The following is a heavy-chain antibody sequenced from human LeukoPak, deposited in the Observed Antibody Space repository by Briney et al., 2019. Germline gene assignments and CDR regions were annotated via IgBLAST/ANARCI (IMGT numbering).Heavy chain of an antibody. J-gene: IGHJ4*02. D-gene: IGHD6-13*01. V-gene: IGHV3-21*01. Sequence: GGSLRLSCAASGFTFSSYSMNWVRQAPWKGLEWVSSISSSSSYIYYADSVRGRVTISRDNAKNSLYLQMNSLRAEDTAVYYCARDEGGIAAAGTYWGQGTLVTVSS. CDR1: GFTFSSYS. CDR2: ISSSSSYI. CDR3: ARDEGGIAAAGTY.